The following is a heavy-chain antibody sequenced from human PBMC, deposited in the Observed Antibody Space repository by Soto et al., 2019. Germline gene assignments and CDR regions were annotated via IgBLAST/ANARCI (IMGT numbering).Heavy chain of an antibody. CDR2: ISGSGGST. D-gene: IGHD2-21*01. V-gene: IGHV3-23*01. CDR3: AKKSSPVVIAIDFQH. Sequence: GGPLRLSCAASGFTFSSYAMSWVRQAPGKGLEWVSAISGSGGSTYYADSVKGRFTISRDNSKNTLYLQMNSLRAEDTAVYYCAKKSSPVVIAIDFQHWGQGTLVTVSS. CDR1: GFTFSSYA. J-gene: IGHJ1*01.